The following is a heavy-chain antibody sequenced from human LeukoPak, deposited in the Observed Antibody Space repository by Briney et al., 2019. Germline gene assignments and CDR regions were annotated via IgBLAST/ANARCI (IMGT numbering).Heavy chain of an antibody. CDR2: IYYSGTT. V-gene: IGHV4-39*07. CDR1: GASLSTPNYY. D-gene: IGHD5-24*01. Sequence: SQTLSLTCTVSGASLSTPNYYWGWIRQPPGKGLEWIGSIYYSGTTHYNPSLKSRVTISTDTSKNQFSLKLSSVTAADTAVYYCARGRRDGYTLYYMDVWGKGTKVTVSS. CDR3: ARGRRDGYTLYYMDV. J-gene: IGHJ6*03.